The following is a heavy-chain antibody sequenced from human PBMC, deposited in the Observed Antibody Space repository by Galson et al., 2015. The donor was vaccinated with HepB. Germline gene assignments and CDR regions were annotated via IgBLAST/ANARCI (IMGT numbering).Heavy chain of an antibody. CDR1: GFIFSNYW. CDR2: MKEDGSVK. D-gene: IGHD2-21*01. Sequence: SLRLSCAASGFIFSNYWMGWIRQAPAKEPEWVATMKEDGSVKNYVDPVEGRFTISRDNAKNSLYLQMNSLGAEDTATYYCVRESRSRALIDWGQGTVVTVSS. V-gene: IGHV3-7*01. J-gene: IGHJ4*02. CDR3: VRESRSRALID.